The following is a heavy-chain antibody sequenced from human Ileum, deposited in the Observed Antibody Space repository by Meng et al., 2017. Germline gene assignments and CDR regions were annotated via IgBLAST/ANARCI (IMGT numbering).Heavy chain of an antibody. V-gene: IGHV4-4*02. CDR2: IPYTGGT. J-gene: IGHJ4*02. CDR3: ARGPYSGGPGDY. Sequence: VELLEAGAGGVKPAGTLSLTCAVSCGSISATNWWYWVRQPPGKGLEWLGEIPYTGGTNYNPSLKSRVTMSVDKAKNQFSLILTSVTAADTAVYYCARGPYSGGPGDYWGQGTLVTVSS. CDR1: CGSISATNW. D-gene: IGHD1-26*01.